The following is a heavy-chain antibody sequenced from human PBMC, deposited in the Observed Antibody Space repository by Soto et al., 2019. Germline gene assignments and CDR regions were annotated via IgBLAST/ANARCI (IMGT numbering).Heavy chain of an antibody. CDR2: IYNDGTYS. D-gene: IGHD3-9*01. Sequence: HPGGSLRLSCAASGFIFKTYWMHWVRQSPGKGLVWISRIYNDGTYSDYADSVRGRFTISRDNVNDTLYLQMNNLRAEDSGLYYCTRGPRPISTGTRAYCGQGPHVTV. J-gene: IGHJ4*02. V-gene: IGHV3-74*01. CDR3: TRGPRPISTGTRAY. CDR1: GFIFKTYW.